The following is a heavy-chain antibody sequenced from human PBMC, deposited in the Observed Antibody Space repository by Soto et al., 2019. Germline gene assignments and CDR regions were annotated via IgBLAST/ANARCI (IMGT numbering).Heavy chain of an antibody. D-gene: IGHD6-19*01. V-gene: IGHV3-33*01. CDR3: ASSAA. Sequence: GGSLRLSCXASGFIFRSYGMHRVRQAPGKGLEWVAVIWYDGSNTYYADPVKGRFTISRDNSKNTLFLQMNSLRAEDTAVYYCASSAAWGRGTLVTVSS. CDR1: GFIFRSYG. CDR2: IWYDGSNT. J-gene: IGHJ5*02.